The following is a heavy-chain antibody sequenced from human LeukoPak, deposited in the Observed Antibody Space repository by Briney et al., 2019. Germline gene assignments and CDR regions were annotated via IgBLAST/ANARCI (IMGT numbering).Heavy chain of an antibody. CDR2: IISILGIA. D-gene: IGHD5-12*01. J-gene: IGHJ6*02. Sequence: ASVKVSCKASGGTFSSYAISWVRQAPGQGLEWMGRIISILGIANYAQKFQGRVTITADKSTSTAYMELSSLRSEDTAVYYCASLIVASRPYYYGMDVWGQGTTVTVSS. CDR1: GGTFSSYA. CDR3: ASLIVASRPYYYGMDV. V-gene: IGHV1-69*04.